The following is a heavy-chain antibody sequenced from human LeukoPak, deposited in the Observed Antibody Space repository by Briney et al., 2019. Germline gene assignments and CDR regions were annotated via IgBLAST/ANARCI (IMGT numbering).Heavy chain of an antibody. D-gene: IGHD1-26*01. V-gene: IGHV3-72*01. J-gene: IGHJ4*02. CDR1: GFTFSSYV. CDR3: TRVVLVGTTYSYFDY. CDR2: TRKKTNSYTT. Sequence: GRSLRLSCAASGFTFSSYVMHWVRQAPGKGLEWVGRTRKKTNSYTTEYAASVKGRFTISRDDSKNSLYLQMNSLKAEDTAVYYCTRVVLVGTTYSYFDYWGQGTLVTVSS.